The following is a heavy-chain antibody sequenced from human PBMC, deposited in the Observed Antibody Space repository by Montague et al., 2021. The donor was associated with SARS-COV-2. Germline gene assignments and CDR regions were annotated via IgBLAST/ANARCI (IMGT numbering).Heavy chain of an antibody. CDR3: ARQNSGTDHYDAFDF. D-gene: IGHD1-26*01. CDR2: VHYSGGS. V-gene: IGHV4-39*01. J-gene: IGHJ3*01. CDR1: GVSISNSGYY. Sequence: SETLSLTCSVSGVSISNSGYYWGRVRQPPGKGLEWIGSVHYSGGSNYNPSLESRVTMSVDTSKSSFSLRLRSVTGADTAVYYCARQNSGTDHYDAFDFWGQGTMVTVSS.